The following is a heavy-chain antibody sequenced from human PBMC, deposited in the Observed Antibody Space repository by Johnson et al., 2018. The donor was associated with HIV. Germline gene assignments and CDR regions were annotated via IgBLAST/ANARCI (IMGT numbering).Heavy chain of an antibody. Sequence: QVQLVESWGGVVQPGGSLRLSCAASGFTFSSYGMHWVRQAPGKGLEWVAFIRYDGSNKYYADSVKGRFTISRDNSKNTLYLQMNSLRAEDTAVYYCAKLIPDSVSLRTGPPREAFDIWGQGTMVTVSS. CDR2: IRYDGSNK. V-gene: IGHV3-30*02. CDR3: AKLIPDSVSLRTGPPREAFDI. J-gene: IGHJ3*02. D-gene: IGHD1-26*01. CDR1: GFTFSSYG.